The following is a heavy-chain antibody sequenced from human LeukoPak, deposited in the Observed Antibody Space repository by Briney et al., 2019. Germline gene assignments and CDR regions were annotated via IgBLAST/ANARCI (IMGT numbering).Heavy chain of an antibody. CDR3: VRGWETMTRGDGEAN. D-gene: IGHD3-10*01. Sequence: PGGSLRLSCTASGFIFNSYWMHWVRQAPGKGLVWVSRINTDGRSTNYADSVRGRFSISRDNAKSTVYLQMDSLRGEDTAVYYCVRGWETMTRGDGEANWGQGTLVTVSS. V-gene: IGHV3-74*01. J-gene: IGHJ4*02. CDR2: INTDGRST. CDR1: GFIFNSYW.